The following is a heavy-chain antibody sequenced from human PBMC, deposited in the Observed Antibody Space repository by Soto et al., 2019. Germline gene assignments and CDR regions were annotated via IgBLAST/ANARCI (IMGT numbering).Heavy chain of an antibody. CDR3: ARTKWELRPGIDY. CDR2: IYNSGST. D-gene: IGHD1-26*01. CDR1: GVSIGSGTYY. V-gene: IGHV4-61*01. J-gene: IGHJ4*02. Sequence: QVQLQESGPGLVKPSETLSLTCTVSGVSIGSGTYYWNWIRQPPGKGLEWIGYIYNSGSTNYNPSLRGRVTISVDTARNPFSLKLTSVTAADTAVYYCARTKWELRPGIDYWGQGTLVTVSS.